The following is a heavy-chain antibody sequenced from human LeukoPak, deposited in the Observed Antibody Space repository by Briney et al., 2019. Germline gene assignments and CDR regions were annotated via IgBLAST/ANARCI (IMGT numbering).Heavy chain of an antibody. J-gene: IGHJ4*02. Sequence: SETLSLTCTVSGDSISSGSYYWSWIRQPAGKGLEWIGRIYTSGSTNYNPSLKSRASISLDTSKNQLSLKLSSATAADAAVYYCARGPMYTSGWYVYWGQGTLVTVSS. V-gene: IGHV4-61*02. D-gene: IGHD6-19*01. CDR3: ARGPMYTSGWYVY. CDR1: GDSISSGSYY. CDR2: IYTSGST.